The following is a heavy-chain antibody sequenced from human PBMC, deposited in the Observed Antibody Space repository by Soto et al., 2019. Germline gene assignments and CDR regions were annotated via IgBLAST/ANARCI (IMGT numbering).Heavy chain of an antibody. CDR2: FDPEDGET. V-gene: IGHV1-24*01. J-gene: IGHJ1*01. CDR3: ATDSATPVPTYANAEYFQH. Sequence: ASVKVSCKVSGYTLTELSMHWVRQAPGKGLEWMGGFDPEDGETIYAQKFQGRVTMTEDPSTDTAYMELGSLRSEDTAVYYCATDSATPVPTYANAEYFQHWGQGTLVTVSS. CDR1: GYTLTELS. D-gene: IGHD1-1*01.